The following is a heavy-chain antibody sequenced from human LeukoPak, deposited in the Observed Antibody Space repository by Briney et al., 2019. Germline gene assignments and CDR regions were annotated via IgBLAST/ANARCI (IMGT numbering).Heavy chain of an antibody. V-gene: IGHV4-30-2*06. J-gene: IGHJ4*02. Sequence: SETLSLTCTVSGGSIDSVGHYWSWIRQSPGKSLEWIGYIHHSGSAYRTPSLKSRVTMSVDRSTNQFSLNLKSVTAADTAVYYCAREARYCSSASCYSHWGQGTLVTVSS. D-gene: IGHD2-2*02. CDR3: AREARYCSSASCYSH. CDR1: GGSIDSVGHY. CDR2: IHHSGSA.